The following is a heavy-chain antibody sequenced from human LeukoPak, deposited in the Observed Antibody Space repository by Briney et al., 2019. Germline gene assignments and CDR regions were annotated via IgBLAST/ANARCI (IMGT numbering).Heavy chain of an antibody. CDR1: GYTFTSYA. J-gene: IGHJ5*02. CDR2: INAGNGNT. CDR3: ARVQQRGGFDP. D-gene: IGHD6-13*01. Sequence: ASVKVSCKASGYTFTSYAIHWVRQAPGQRLEWMGWINAGNGNTKYSQKFQGRVTITRDTSANTAYMELSSLRSEDTAVYYCARVQQRGGFDPRGRGTLVTVSS. V-gene: IGHV1-3*01.